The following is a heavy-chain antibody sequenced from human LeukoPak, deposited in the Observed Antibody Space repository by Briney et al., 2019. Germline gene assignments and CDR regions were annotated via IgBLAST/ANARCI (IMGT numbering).Heavy chain of an antibody. Sequence: GGSLRLSCAPSGFTVSSNYMSWVRQAPGKGLEWVSVIYSGGSTYYADSVKGRFTISRDNSKNTLYLQMNSLRAEDTAVYYCARGSGGYSGYADYWGQGTLVTVPS. V-gene: IGHV3-53*01. D-gene: IGHD5-12*01. CDR1: GFTVSSNY. CDR2: IYSGGST. CDR3: ARGSGGYSGYADY. J-gene: IGHJ4*02.